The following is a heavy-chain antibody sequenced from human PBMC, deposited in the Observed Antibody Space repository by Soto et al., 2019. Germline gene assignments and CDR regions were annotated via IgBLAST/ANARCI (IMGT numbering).Heavy chain of an antibody. D-gene: IGHD4-4*01. J-gene: IGHJ5*02. CDR1: GGSFSGYY. V-gene: IGHV4-34*01. CDR2: INHSGST. CDR3: ARFSEGYSTHYDP. Sequence: SETLSLTCAVYGGSFSGYYWSWIRQPPGKGLEWIGEINHSGSTNYNPSLKSRVTISVDTSKNQFSLKLSSVTAADTAVYYCARFSEGYSTHYDPWGQGTLVTVSS.